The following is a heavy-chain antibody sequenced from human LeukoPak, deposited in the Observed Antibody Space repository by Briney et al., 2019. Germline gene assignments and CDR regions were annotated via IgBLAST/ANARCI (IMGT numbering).Heavy chain of an antibody. D-gene: IGHD5-12*01. V-gene: IGHV1-69*13. CDR3: ARALGLDSGYDFYYYYMDV. CDR1: GGTFSSYA. J-gene: IGHJ6*03. CDR2: IIPIFGTA. Sequence: ASVKVSCKASGGTFSSYAISWVRQAPGQGLEWMGGIIPIFGTANYAQKFQGRVTITADESTSTAYMELSSLRSEDTAVYYCARALGLDSGYDFYYYYMDVWGKGTTVTVSS.